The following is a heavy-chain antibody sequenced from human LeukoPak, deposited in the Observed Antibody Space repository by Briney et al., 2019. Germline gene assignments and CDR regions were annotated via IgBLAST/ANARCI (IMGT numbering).Heavy chain of an antibody. V-gene: IGHV4-59*01. CDR2: IYYSGST. Sequence: PSETLSLTCTVSGGSISSYYWSWIRQPPGKGLEWIGYIYYSGSTNYNPSLKSRVTISVDTSKNQFSLKLSSVTAADTAVYYCARMVGQWLATYLDYYMDVWGKGTTVTISS. CDR1: GGSISSYY. D-gene: IGHD6-19*01. J-gene: IGHJ6*03. CDR3: ARMVGQWLATYLDYYMDV.